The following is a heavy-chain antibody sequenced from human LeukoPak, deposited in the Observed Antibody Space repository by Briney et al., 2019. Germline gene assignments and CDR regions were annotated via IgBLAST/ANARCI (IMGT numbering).Heavy chain of an antibody. J-gene: IGHJ4*02. CDR2: INPNSGGT. Sequence: ASVKVSCKASGYTFTGYYMHWVRQAPGQGLEWMGWINPNSGGTNYAQKFQGRVTMTRDTSIGTAYMELSRLRSDDTAVYYCARAGTMVRGVIHFDYWGQGTLVTVSS. CDR3: ARAGTMVRGVIHFDY. D-gene: IGHD3-10*01. V-gene: IGHV1-2*02. CDR1: GYTFTGYY.